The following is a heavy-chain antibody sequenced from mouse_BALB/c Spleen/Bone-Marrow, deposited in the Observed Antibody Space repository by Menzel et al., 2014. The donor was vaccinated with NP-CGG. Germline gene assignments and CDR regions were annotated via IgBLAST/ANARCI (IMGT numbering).Heavy chain of an antibody. Sequence: VQLKQSGAELVKPGASVKLSCTASGFNIKDTYMHWVKQRPEQGLEWIGRIDPANGNTKYDPKFQGKATITADTSSNTAYLQLSSLTSEDTDVYYCAAYCYGSSYGFAYWGQGTLVTVSA. CDR1: GFNIKDTY. V-gene: IGHV14-3*02. CDR3: AAYCYGSSYGFAY. CDR2: IDPANGNT. D-gene: IGHD1-1*01. J-gene: IGHJ3*01.